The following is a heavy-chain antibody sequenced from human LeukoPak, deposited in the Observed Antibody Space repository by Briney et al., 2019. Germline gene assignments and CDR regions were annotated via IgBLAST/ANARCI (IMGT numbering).Heavy chain of an antibody. Sequence: GGSLRLSCAASGFTFSSYGMSWVRQAPGKGLEWVSVIYSGGSTYYADSVKGRFTISRDNSKNTLYLQMNSLRAEDTAVYYCARGRRDGEDYWGQGTLVTVSS. V-gene: IGHV3-53*01. CDR1: GFTFSSYG. J-gene: IGHJ4*02. CDR3: ARGRRDGEDY. CDR2: IYSGGST. D-gene: IGHD5-24*01.